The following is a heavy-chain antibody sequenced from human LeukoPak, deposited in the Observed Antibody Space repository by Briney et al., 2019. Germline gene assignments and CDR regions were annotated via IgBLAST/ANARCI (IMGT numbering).Heavy chain of an antibody. CDR3: ATENMQQHYAFDI. V-gene: IGHV1-24*01. D-gene: IGHD6-13*01. CDR1: GYTLTELS. J-gene: IGHJ3*02. CDR2: FDPEDGET. Sequence: ASVKDSRQVSGYTLTELSMHWVRPAPGKGLEWMGGFDPEDGETIYAQKFQGRVTMTEDTSTDTADMELSSLRSEDTAVYYCATENMQQHYAFDIWGQGTMVTVSS.